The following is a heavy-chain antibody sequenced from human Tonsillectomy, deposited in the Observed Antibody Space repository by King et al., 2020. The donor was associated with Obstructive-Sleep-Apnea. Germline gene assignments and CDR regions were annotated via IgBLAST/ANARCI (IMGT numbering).Heavy chain of an antibody. CDR1: GFIFSDYY. CDR2: ISSSGSTI. Sequence: VQLLSSWVGLVKPVGSLRLSFASSGFIFSDYYMIWILQAPGKGLEWISYISSSGSTIYYADSVKGLFTISRDNAKKSLYLQMSSLRAEDTAVYYCAREKRGDRLLVQGYWGQGTLVTVSS. V-gene: IGHV3-11*01. J-gene: IGHJ4*02. CDR3: AREKRGDRLLVQGY. D-gene: IGHD2-15*01.